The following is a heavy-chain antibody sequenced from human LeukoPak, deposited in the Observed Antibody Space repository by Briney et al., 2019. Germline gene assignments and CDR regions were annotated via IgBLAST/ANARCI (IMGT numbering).Heavy chain of an antibody. Sequence: GGSLRLSCAASGFTFSIYAMHWVRQAPGKGLEWVSTITSTTSSTSYADSVKGRFTISRDNSKRTLYLQMNSLGAEDTAMYYCAKDPNGDYVGAFDFWGQGTLVTVSS. CDR1: GFTFSIYA. V-gene: IGHV3-23*01. CDR2: ITSTTSST. J-gene: IGHJ3*01. D-gene: IGHD4-23*01. CDR3: AKDPNGDYVGAFDF.